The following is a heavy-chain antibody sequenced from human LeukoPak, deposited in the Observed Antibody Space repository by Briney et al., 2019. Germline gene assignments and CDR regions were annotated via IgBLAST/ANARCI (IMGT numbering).Heavy chain of an antibody. V-gene: IGHV1-46*01. Sequence: ASVKVSCKASGYTFTSYYMHWVRQAPGQGLEWMGIINPSGGSTSYAQKFQGRVTMTRDTSISTAYMELSRLRSDDTAVYYCARDTPYDSSGYVTWGQGTLVTVSS. CDR3: ARDTPYDSSGYVT. CDR1: GYTFTSYY. J-gene: IGHJ5*02. CDR2: INPSGGST. D-gene: IGHD3-22*01.